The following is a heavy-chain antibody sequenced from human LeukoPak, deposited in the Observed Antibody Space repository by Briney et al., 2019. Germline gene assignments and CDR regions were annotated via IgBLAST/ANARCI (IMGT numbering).Heavy chain of an antibody. V-gene: IGHV3-43D*03. CDR3: AKPRRGTITSGPAYTH. Sequence: GGSLRLSCTASGFIFDDYAMHWVRQAPGKGLEWVSLISWDGGLTYYAESVEGRFTISRDNSKNSLYLQMNSLRTEDTALYYCAKPRRGTITSGPAYTHWGQGTLVTVSS. J-gene: IGHJ4*02. D-gene: IGHD4-11*01. CDR1: GFIFDDYA. CDR2: ISWDGGLT.